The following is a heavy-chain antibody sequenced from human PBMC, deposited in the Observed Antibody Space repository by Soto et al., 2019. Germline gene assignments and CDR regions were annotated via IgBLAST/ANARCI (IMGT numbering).Heavy chain of an antibody. CDR1: AYTFTDYW. CDR2: IDPSDSST. Sequence: PGESLKISCKGSAYTFTDYWITWVRQMPGKGLEWMGRIDPSDSSTNYSPSFQGHVTISTDKSISSAYLQWSSLQASDTAMYYCARQGFGSGWSYSDNWGQGTLVTVSS. D-gene: IGHD6-19*01. J-gene: IGHJ4*02. CDR3: ARQGFGSGWSYSDN. V-gene: IGHV5-10-1*01.